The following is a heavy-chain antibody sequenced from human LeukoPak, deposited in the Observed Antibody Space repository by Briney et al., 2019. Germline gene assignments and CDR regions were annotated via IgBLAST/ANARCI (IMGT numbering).Heavy chain of an antibody. D-gene: IGHD6-19*01. CDR2: IIPIFGTA. CDR3: ARSPDLFQQVAGKYYYYGMDV. V-gene: IGHV1-69*05. J-gene: IGHJ6*02. Sequence: GASVKVSCKASGGTFSSYAISWVRQAPGQGLEWMGGIIPIFGTANYAQKLQGRVTMTTDTSTSTAYMELRSLRSDDTAVYYCARSPDLFQQVAGKYYYYGMDVWGQGTTVTVSS. CDR1: GGTFSSYA.